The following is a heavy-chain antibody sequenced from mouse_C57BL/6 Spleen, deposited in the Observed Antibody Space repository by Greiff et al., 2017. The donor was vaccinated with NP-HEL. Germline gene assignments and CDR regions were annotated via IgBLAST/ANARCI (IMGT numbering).Heavy chain of an antibody. CDR2: IDPSDSET. Sequence: QVQLKQPGAELVRPGSSVKLSCKASGYTFTSYWMHWVKQRPIQGLEWIGNIDPSDSETHYNQKFKDKATLTVDKSSSTAYMQLSSLTSEDSAVYYCARHDYGYFEGWGTGTTVTVSS. V-gene: IGHV1-52*01. CDR1: GYTFTSYW. J-gene: IGHJ1*03. CDR3: ARHDYGYFEG.